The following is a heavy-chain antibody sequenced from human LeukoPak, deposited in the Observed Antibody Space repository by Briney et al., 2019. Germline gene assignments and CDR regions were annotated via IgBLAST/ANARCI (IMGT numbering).Heavy chain of an antibody. CDR1: GGTLSSYA. J-gene: IGHJ6*02. CDR3: ARWCIAAAGTVCYYYGIDV. CDR2: ICPIFCSA. V-gene: IGHV1-69*13. Sequence: ASVKVSCKASGGTLSSYAISWVRQAPGQGLEWIGGICPIFCSANYAQKFQGRVTINADESTSTPYLGLSSLRSEDTAVYYCARWCIAAAGTVCYYYGIDVWGQGTTVTVSS. D-gene: IGHD6-13*01.